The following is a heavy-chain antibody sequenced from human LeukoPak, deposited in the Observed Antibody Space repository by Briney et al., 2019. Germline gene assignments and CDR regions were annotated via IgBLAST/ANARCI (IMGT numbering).Heavy chain of an antibody. CDR2: INQDSSDK. D-gene: IGHD2-2*01. J-gene: IGHJ4*02. CDR1: GFTFDDYG. CDR3: ARGRLCSSTSCWFDY. Sequence: PGGSLRLSCAASGFTFDDYGMSWVRQAPGKGLEWVANINQDSSDKHYVDSMKGRVTISRDNARNSLYLQMNSLRDEDTALYYCARGRLCSSTSCWFDYWGQGTLVTVSS. V-gene: IGHV3-7*04.